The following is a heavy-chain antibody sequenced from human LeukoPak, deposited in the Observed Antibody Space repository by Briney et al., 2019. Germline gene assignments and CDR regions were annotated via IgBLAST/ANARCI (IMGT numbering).Heavy chain of an antibody. J-gene: IGHJ4*02. D-gene: IGHD3-22*01. CDR3: AREGREGYDSSGYLGY. CDR2: IGGNGGST. CDR1: RFTFSNYA. V-gene: IGHV3-23*01. Sequence: GGSLRLSCAASRFTFSNYAMSWVRQAPGKGLEWVSAIGGNGGSTYYADSVKGRFTISRDNSKDTLYLQMNSLRAEDTAVYYCAREGREGYDSSGYLGYWGQGTLVTVSS.